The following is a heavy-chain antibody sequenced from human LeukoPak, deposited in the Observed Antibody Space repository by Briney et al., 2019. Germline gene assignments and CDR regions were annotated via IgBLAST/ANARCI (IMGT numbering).Heavy chain of an antibody. CDR2: KWYDGSNK. J-gene: IGHJ5*02. D-gene: IGHD2-21*02. CDR1: GFTFSSYG. Sequence: GRSLRLSCAASGFTFSSYGMHWVRQAPGKGLEWGAVKWYDGSNKYYADSVKGRFTISRDNSENTLYLQMNSLRAEDRAVYYCARDESDEGWFDPWGQGTLVTVSS. CDR3: ARDESDEGWFDP. V-gene: IGHV3-33*01.